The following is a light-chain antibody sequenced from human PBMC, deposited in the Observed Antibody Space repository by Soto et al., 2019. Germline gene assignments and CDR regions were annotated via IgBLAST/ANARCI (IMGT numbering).Light chain of an antibody. J-gene: IGKJ1*01. CDR2: KAS. CDR1: QTISSW. CDR3: QQYNNLWT. Sequence: DIQMTQSPSTLSGSVGDRVTITCRASQTISSWLAWYQQKPGKAPKLLIYKASSLESGVPSRFSGSGSGTEFTLTISSLQPDDLATYYCQQYNNLWTFGQGTKVDIK. V-gene: IGKV1-5*03.